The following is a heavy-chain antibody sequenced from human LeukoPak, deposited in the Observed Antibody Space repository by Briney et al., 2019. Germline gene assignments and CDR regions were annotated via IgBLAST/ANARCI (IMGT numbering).Heavy chain of an antibody. CDR1: GGSFSGYY. Sequence: PSETLSLTCAVYGGSFSGYYWSWIRQPPGKGLEWIGEINHSGSTNYNPSLKSRVTISVDTSKNQFSLELSSATAADTAVYFCARGRVSSSTWYSTYYYYFYMDVWGKGTSVTVSS. D-gene: IGHD6-13*01. J-gene: IGHJ6*03. V-gene: IGHV4-34*01. CDR2: INHSGST. CDR3: ARGRVSSSTWYSTYYYYFYMDV.